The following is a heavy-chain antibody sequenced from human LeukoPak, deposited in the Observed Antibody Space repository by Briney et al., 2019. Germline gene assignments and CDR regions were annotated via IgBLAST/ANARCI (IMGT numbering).Heavy chain of an antibody. J-gene: IGHJ6*02. CDR1: GGSISSYY. CDR3: ARPPSHYYYGMDV. V-gene: IGHV4-34*01. Sequence: SETLSLTCTVSGGSISSYYWSWIRQPPGKGLEWIGEINHSGNTNYNPSLKSRVTISVDTSKNQFSLKLSSVTAADTAVYYCARPPSHYYYGMDVWGQGTTVIVSS. CDR2: INHSGNT.